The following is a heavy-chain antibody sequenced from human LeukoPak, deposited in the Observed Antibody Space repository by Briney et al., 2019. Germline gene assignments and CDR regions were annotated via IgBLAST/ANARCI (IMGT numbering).Heavy chain of an antibody. D-gene: IGHD6-6*01. J-gene: IGHJ5*02. CDR1: GYTFTSYG. V-gene: IGHV1-18*01. CDR2: ISAYNGNT. CDR3: ARDGDHSSSSLSWFDP. Sequence: ASVKVSCKASGYTFTSYGISWVRQAPGQGLEWMGWISAYNGNTNYAQKLQGRVTMTTDTSTSTAYMELRSLRSDDTAVYYCARDGDHSSSSLSWFDPWGQGTLVTVSP.